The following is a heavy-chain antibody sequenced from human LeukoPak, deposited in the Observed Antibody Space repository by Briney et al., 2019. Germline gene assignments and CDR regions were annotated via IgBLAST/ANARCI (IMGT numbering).Heavy chain of an antibody. CDR3: ARDIGIAVAGTTDY. D-gene: IGHD6-19*01. V-gene: IGHV3-74*03. CDR1: GFTFSDYY. CDR2: INPDGRTI. J-gene: IGHJ4*02. Sequence: PGGSLRLSCAASGFTFSDYYMSWIRQAPGKGPVWVSRINPDGRTITYADSVVGRITISRDNAKNTLYLQMNSLRDEDTAVYYCARDIGIAVAGTTDYWGQGTLVTVSS.